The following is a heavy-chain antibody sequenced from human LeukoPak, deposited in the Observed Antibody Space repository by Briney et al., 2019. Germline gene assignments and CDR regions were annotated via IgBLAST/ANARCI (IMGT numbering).Heavy chain of an antibody. CDR2: VYWDDDK. V-gene: IGHV2-5*02. Sequence: SGPTLVNPTQTLTLTCTFSGFSLNTRGVGVGWFRQPPRRAPEWLALVYWDDDKRYRPSLRSRLTITKDTSKNQAVLTMINMDPVDTATYYCVRCDYDAAPRFDYWGQGILVTVSS. J-gene: IGHJ4*02. D-gene: IGHD4/OR15-4a*01. CDR1: GFSLNTRGVG. CDR3: VRCDYDAAPRFDY.